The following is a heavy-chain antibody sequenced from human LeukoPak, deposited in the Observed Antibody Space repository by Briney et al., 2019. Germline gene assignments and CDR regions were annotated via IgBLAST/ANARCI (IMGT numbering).Heavy chain of an antibody. J-gene: IGHJ4*02. CDR1: GFTFSSYA. D-gene: IGHD4-17*01. Sequence: GGSLRLSCAASGFTFSSYAMHWVRQAPGKGLEWVAVIPYDGSNKYYADSVKGRFTISRDNSKNTLYLQMNSLRAEDTAVYYCARDNYGDYGDYWGQGTLVTVSS. V-gene: IGHV3-30-3*01. CDR3: ARDNYGDYGDY. CDR2: IPYDGSNK.